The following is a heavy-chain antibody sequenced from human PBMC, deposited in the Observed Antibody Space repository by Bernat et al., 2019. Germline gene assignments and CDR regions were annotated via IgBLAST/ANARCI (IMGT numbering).Heavy chain of an antibody. CDR1: GFTFSSYS. CDR3: AKSGGIPDFDI. Sequence: EVQLVESGGGLVQPGGSLRLSCAASGFTFSSYSMNWVRQAPGKGLEWVSYISSSSSTIYYADSVKGRFTISRDNAKNSLYLQMNSLRAEDTAVYYCAKSGGIPDFDIWGQGTMVTVSS. V-gene: IGHV3-48*01. CDR2: ISSSSSTI. D-gene: IGHD1-26*01. J-gene: IGHJ3*02.